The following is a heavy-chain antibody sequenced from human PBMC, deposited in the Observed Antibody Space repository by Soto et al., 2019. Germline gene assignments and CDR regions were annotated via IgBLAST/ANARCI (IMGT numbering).Heavy chain of an antibody. CDR3: ARGIKGGLDP. Sequence: QVQLVESGGGVVQPGRSLRLSCTASGFSFNNYDIHWVRQAPGKGLEWVALISHDGSNKYYVGSVYGRFSISRDNARNTGYLQMDILRAEDMAVYYCARGIKGGLDPWGQGTLVTVSS. J-gene: IGHJ5*02. CDR2: ISHDGSNK. V-gene: IGHV3-30-3*01. CDR1: GFSFNNYD.